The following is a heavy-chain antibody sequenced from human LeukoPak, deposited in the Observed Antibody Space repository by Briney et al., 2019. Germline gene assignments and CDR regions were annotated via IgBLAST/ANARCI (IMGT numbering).Heavy chain of an antibody. D-gene: IGHD3-10*01. CDR2: ISYDGSNK. V-gene: IGHV3-30*18. CDR3: AKEGPSMVRGVIIELNDY. Sequence: GRSLRLSCAASGFTFSSYGMHWVRQAPGKGLEWVAVISYDGSNKYYADSVKGRFTISRDNSKNTLYLQMNSLRAEDTAVYYCAKEGPSMVRGVIIELNDYWGQGTLVTVSS. J-gene: IGHJ4*02. CDR1: GFTFSSYG.